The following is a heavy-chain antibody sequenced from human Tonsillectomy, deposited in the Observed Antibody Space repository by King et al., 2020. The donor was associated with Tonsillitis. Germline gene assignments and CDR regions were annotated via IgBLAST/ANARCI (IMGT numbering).Heavy chain of an antibody. CDR2: IYYSGST. Sequence: QMQLQESGPGLVKPSETLSLTCTVSGGSISSYYWSWIRQPPGKGLEWIGYIYYSGSTNYNPPLKSRVTISVDTSKNQFSLKLSSVTAADTAVYYCARDSSIAVAEYYFDYWGQGTLVTVSS. V-gene: IGHV4-59*01. J-gene: IGHJ4*02. CDR3: ARDSSIAVAEYYFDY. D-gene: IGHD6-19*01. CDR1: GGSISSYY.